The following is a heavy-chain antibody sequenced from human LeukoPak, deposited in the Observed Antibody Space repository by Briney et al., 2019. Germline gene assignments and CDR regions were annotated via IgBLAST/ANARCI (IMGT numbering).Heavy chain of an antibody. J-gene: IGHJ6*04. CDR3: AELGITMIGGV. V-gene: IGHV3-48*04. D-gene: IGHD3-10*02. CDR2: ISNSGSTI. CDR1: GFTFNNYG. Sequence: GGSLRLSCAASGFTFNNYGMHWVRQAPGKGLEWVSYISNSGSTIYYADSVKGRFTISRDNAKNSLYLQMNSLRAEDTAVYYCAELGITMIGGVWGKGTTVTISS.